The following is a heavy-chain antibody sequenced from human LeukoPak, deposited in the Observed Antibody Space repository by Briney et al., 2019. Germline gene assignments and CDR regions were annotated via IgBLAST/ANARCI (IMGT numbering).Heavy chain of an antibody. Sequence: EGSLRLSCAASGFRFSTYGMNWVRQAPGKGLEWVSYFSDSSSTIYYADSVKGRSTISRDNAQNSLYLQMNSLRAEDTAVYYCAIEVGYSTNWFDPWGQGTLVTVSS. CDR1: GFRFSTYG. CDR3: AIEVGYSTNWFDP. D-gene: IGHD2-15*01. CDR2: FSDSSSTI. J-gene: IGHJ5*02. V-gene: IGHV3-48*01.